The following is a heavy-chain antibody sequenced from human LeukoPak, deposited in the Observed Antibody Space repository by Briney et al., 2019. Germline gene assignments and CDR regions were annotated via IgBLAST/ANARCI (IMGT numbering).Heavy chain of an antibody. CDR2: INPNSGGT. Sequence: ASVTVSCKASGYTFTGYYMHWVRQAPGQALEWMGWINPNSGGTNYAQKFQGRVTMTRDTSISTAYMELSRLRSDDTAVYYCARAGYSGYAFDYWGQGTLVTVSS. D-gene: IGHD5-12*01. J-gene: IGHJ4*02. V-gene: IGHV1-2*02. CDR3: ARAGYSGYAFDY. CDR1: GYTFTGYY.